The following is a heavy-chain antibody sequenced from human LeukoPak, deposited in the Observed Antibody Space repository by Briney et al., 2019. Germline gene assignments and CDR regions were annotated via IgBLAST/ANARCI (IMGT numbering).Heavy chain of an antibody. CDR1: GYTFISSG. Sequence: ASVKVSCKVSGYTFISSGISWVRQAPGQGLEWMGWISGYNGDTNYAQKFQGRVTMTTDSSTSTAYMELRSLRSDDTAVYYCAREEGGKYYYMDVWGKGTTVTVSS. J-gene: IGHJ6*03. D-gene: IGHD3-16*01. V-gene: IGHV1-18*01. CDR2: ISGYNGDT. CDR3: AREEGGKYYYMDV.